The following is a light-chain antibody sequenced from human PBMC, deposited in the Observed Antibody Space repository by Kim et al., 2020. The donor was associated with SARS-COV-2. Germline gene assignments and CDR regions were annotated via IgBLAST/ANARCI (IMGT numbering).Light chain of an antibody. J-gene: IGKJ2*01. CDR3: QQYDNWPPHT. CDR1: QSVSSN. CDR2: GAS. V-gene: IGKV3-15*01. Sequence: VSPGERVTLSCRASQSVSSNLAWYQQKPGQAPRLLIYGASTRATGVPARFSGSGSGTEFTLTISSLQSEDFAVYYCQQYDNWPPHTFGQGTKLEI.